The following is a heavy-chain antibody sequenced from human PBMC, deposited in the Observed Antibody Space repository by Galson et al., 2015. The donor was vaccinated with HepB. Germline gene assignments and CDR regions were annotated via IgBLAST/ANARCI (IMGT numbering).Heavy chain of an antibody. D-gene: IGHD3-10*01. Sequence: CAISGDSVSSNSAAWNWIRQSPSRGLEWLGRTYYRSKWYNDYAVSVKSRITINPDTSKNQFSLQLNSVTPEDTAVYYCAREDRPSGAHASDLWFGELIYYYYGMDVWGQGTTVTVSS. CDR1: GDSVSSNSAA. V-gene: IGHV6-1*01. CDR3: AREDRPSGAHASDLWFGELIYYYYGMDV. CDR2: TYYRSKWYN. J-gene: IGHJ6*02.